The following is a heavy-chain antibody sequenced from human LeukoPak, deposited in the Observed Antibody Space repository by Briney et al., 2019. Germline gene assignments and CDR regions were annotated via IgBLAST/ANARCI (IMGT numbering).Heavy chain of an antibody. D-gene: IGHD2-2*02. CDR1: GYTFTGYY. J-gene: IGHJ4*02. CDR2: INPNSGGS. Sequence: ASVKVSCKASGYTFTGYYMHWVRQAPGQGLEWMGWINPNSGGSNYAQKFQGRVTMTRDTSISTAYMELSRLRSDDTAVYYCASAGYCSSTNCYSDYWGQGTLVTVSS. CDR3: ASAGYCSSTNCYSDY. V-gene: IGHV1-2*02.